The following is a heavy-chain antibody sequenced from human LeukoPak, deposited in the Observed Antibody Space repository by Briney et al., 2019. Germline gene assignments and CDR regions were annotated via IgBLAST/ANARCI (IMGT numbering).Heavy chain of an antibody. CDR1: GYTFTSYD. D-gene: IGHD3-10*01. Sequence: ASVKVSCKASGYTFTSYDINWVRQATGQGLEWMGWMNPNSGTTGYAQKFQGRVTMTRNTSISTVYMELSSLRSEDTAVYYCARGRKIWFGELFTSSHYYYYGMDVWGQGTTVTVSS. J-gene: IGHJ6*02. CDR3: ARGRKIWFGELFTSSHYYYYGMDV. V-gene: IGHV1-8*01. CDR2: MNPNSGTT.